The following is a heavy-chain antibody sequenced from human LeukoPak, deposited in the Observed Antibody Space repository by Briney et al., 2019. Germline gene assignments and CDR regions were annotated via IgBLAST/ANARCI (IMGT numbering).Heavy chain of an antibody. Sequence: TGGSLRLSCAASEFTFSSYGMHWVRQAPGKGLEWVAFIRYDGSNKYYADSVKGRFTISRDNAKNSLYLQMNSLRAEDTAVYYCARDYGGLVAGAFDIWGQGTMVTVSS. D-gene: IGHD4-23*01. V-gene: IGHV3-30*02. CDR1: EFTFSSYG. J-gene: IGHJ3*02. CDR3: ARDYGGLVAGAFDI. CDR2: IRYDGSNK.